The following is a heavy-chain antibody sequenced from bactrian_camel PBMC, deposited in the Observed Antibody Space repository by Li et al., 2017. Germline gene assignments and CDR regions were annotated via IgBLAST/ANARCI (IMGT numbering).Heavy chain of an antibody. V-gene: IGHV3S1*01. CDR3: AADLGWCGSRPLQWEFRN. CDR2: INTNSGWT. Sequence: HVQLVESGGGSVQAGGSLRLSCVASGFTYSINCMAWFHQVPGKEREGVAAINTNSGWTDYADSVKGRFTISQDNTKNTLIMQMNSLKPEDTAVYYCAADLGWCGSRPLQWEFRNWGQGTQVTVS. J-gene: IGHJ4*01. D-gene: IGHD2*01. CDR1: GFTYSINC.